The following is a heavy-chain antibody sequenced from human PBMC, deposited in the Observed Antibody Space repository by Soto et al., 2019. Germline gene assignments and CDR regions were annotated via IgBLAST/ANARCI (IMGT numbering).Heavy chain of an antibody. CDR1: GGSISSGGYY. CDR2: ISYSGST. Sequence: QVQLQESGPGLVQPSQTLSLTCTVSGGSISSGGYYWSWIRQHPGTGLGWIGHISYSGSTYYNTSLKSRGTISVDTSRNQFSLIVNSVTAADTAVYYCARGVLHWGQGTLVTVSS. V-gene: IGHV4-31*03. J-gene: IGHJ4*01. CDR3: ARGVLH.